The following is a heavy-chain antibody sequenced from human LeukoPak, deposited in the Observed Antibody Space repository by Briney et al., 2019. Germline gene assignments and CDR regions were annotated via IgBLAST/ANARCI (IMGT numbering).Heavy chain of an antibody. Sequence: ASVKVSCKASGYTFTSYYMHWVRQAPGQGLEWMGIINPSGGSTSYAQKFQGRVTMTRDTSTSTVYMELSSLRSEDTAVYYCARDRSRGYSSSSLSFDPWGQGTLVTVSS. V-gene: IGHV1-46*01. D-gene: IGHD6-6*01. CDR2: INPSGGST. CDR3: ARDRSRGYSSSSLSFDP. J-gene: IGHJ5*02. CDR1: GYTFTSYY.